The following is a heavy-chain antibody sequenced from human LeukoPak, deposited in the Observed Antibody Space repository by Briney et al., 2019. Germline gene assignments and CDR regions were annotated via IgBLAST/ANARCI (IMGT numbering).Heavy chain of an antibody. V-gene: IGHV3-21*06. CDR2: IGSRTGNI. Sequence: GGSLRLSCAASGFTFSSYSMNWVRQAPGKGLEWVAFIGSRTGNIYYADSVKGRFSISRDNAKSSVYLQMNSLRAEDTAVYYCATLKDAVTIFDNWGQGTLVTVSS. CDR1: GFTFSSYS. CDR3: ATLKDAVTIFDN. J-gene: IGHJ4*02. D-gene: IGHD4-17*01.